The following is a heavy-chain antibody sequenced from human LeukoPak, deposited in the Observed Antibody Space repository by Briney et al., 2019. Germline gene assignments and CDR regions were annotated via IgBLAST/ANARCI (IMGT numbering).Heavy chain of an antibody. V-gene: IGHV3-48*03. D-gene: IGHD5-18*01. CDR3: ASEANTAMLDY. CDR1: GFTFSSYE. CDR2: ISSSGSTI. Sequence: GGSLRLSCAASGFTFSSYEMNWVRQAPGKGLEWVSYISSSGSTIYYADSVKGRFTISRDNAKNSLYLQMNSLRAEDTAVYYCASEANTAMLDYWGQGTLVTVSS. J-gene: IGHJ4*02.